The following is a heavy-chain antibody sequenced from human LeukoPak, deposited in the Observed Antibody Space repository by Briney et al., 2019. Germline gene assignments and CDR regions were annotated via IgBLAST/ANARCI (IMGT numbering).Heavy chain of an antibody. V-gene: IGHV3-15*01. CDR1: GFTFSNAW. CDR3: TTDLSYYYDSSGYFELDY. D-gene: IGHD3-22*01. J-gene: IGHJ4*02. CDR2: IKSKTDGGTT. Sequence: GGSLRLSCAASGFTFSNAWMSWVRQAPGKGLEWVDRIKSKTDGGTTDYAAPVKGRFTISRDDSKNTLYLQMNSLKTEDTAVYYCTTDLSYYYDSSGYFELDYWGQGTLVTVSS.